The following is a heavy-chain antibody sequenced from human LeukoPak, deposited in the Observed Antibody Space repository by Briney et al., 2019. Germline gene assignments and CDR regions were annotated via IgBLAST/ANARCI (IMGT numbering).Heavy chain of an antibody. D-gene: IGHD5-12*01. J-gene: IGHJ4*02. V-gene: IGHV1-18*01. CDR1: GYTFTSYG. CDR3: ARHLYSGYDSSFDY. Sequence: ASVKVSCKASGYTFTSYGISWVRQAPGQGLEWMGWISAYNGNANYAQKLQGRVTMTTDTSTSTAYMELRSLRSDDTAVYYCARHLYSGYDSSFDYWGQGTLVTVSS. CDR2: ISAYNGNA.